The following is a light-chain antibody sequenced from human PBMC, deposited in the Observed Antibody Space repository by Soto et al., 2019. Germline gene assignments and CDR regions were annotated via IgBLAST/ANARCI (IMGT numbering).Light chain of an antibody. CDR2: GAS. J-gene: IGKJ3*01. CDR1: QSVSSN. V-gene: IGKV3-15*01. Sequence: EIVMTQSPATLSVSPGERATLSCRASQSVSSNLAWYQQKPGQAPRLLIYGASTRATGIPARFSGSGSGTEFTLTISSLQSEDFAVYYCQQYKNWPPSVTFGPGTKVDIK. CDR3: QQYKNWPPSVT.